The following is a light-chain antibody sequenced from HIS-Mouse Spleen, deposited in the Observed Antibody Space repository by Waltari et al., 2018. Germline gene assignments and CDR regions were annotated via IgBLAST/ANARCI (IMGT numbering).Light chain of an antibody. CDR1: SSDVGGYNY. CDR3: SSYTSSSTWV. Sequence: QSALTQPASVSGSPGQSITISCTGTSSDVGGYNYVSWYQQHPGKAPKHMIYDDSNRPSGVSNRFSGAKSGNTASLTISGLQAEDEADYYCSSYTSSSTWVFGGGTKLTVL. CDR2: DDS. J-gene: IGLJ3*02. V-gene: IGLV2-14*03.